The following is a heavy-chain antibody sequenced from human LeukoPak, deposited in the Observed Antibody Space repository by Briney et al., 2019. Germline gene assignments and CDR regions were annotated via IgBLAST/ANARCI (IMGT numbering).Heavy chain of an antibody. Sequence: SVKVSCKVSGYTLTELSMHWVRQAPGQGLEWMGGIIPIFGTANYAQEFQGRVTITADESTSTAYMELSSLRSEDTAVYYCALPHSFEYAFDIWGQGTMVTVSS. CDR2: IIPIFGTA. CDR3: ALPHSFEYAFDI. J-gene: IGHJ3*02. CDR1: GYTLTELS. V-gene: IGHV1-69*13. D-gene: IGHD2-15*01.